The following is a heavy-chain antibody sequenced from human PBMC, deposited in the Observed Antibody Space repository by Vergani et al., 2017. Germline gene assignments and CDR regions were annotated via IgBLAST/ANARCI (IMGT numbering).Heavy chain of an antibody. CDR1: GFTFSNFG. CDR3: AKYLRDSTDGLPDS. CDR2: IGKDGINT. D-gene: IGHD2-21*02. J-gene: IGHJ4*02. V-gene: IGHV3-30*02. Sequence: QVQLVESAGGVVQHGGSLRHSCAASGFTFSNFGMHWIRQAPGKGLEWLSYIGKDGINTSYRDALKGRSTVSRDNSKDILYLQMDSLRSEDTTLYYCAKYLRDSTDGLPDSWGPGTLVIVSS.